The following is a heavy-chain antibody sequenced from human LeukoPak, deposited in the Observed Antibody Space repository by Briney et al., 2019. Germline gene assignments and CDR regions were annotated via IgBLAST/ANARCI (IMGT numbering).Heavy chain of an antibody. CDR2: ISGSGGST. V-gene: IGHV3-23*01. CDR1: GFTFSSYA. CDR3: ARSVEMATIDY. Sequence: GGSLRLSCAASGFTFSSYAMSWVRQAPGKGLEWVSAISGSGGSTYHADSVKGRFTISRDNSKNTLYLQMNSLRAEDTAVYYCARSVEMATIDYWGQGTLVTVSS. D-gene: IGHD5-24*01. J-gene: IGHJ4*02.